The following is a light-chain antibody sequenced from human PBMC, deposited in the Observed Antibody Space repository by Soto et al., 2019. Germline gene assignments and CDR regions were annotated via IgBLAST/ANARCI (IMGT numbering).Light chain of an antibody. CDR2: EVS. V-gene: IGLV2-8*01. CDR1: SSDVGGYNY. CDR3: SSFRV. Sequence: QSALTQPPSASVSPGQSVTISCTGTSSDVGGYNYVSWYQQHPGKAPKLMIYEVSKRPSGVPDRFSGSKSGNTASLTVSGLQAEDEADYYCSSFRVFGTGTKVTVL. J-gene: IGLJ1*01.